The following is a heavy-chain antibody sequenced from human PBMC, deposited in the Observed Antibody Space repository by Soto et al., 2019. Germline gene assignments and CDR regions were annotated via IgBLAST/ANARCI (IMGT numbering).Heavy chain of an antibody. J-gene: IGHJ4*02. Sequence: SETMSLTCAVYGGSFSGYYWSWIRQPPGKGLEWIGEINHSGSTNYNPSLKSRVTISVDTSKNQFSLKLSSVTAADTAVYYCARGSHCSGGSCYLTWGQGTLVTVSS. V-gene: IGHV4-34*01. CDR2: INHSGST. CDR3: ARGSHCSGGSCYLT. D-gene: IGHD2-15*01. CDR1: GGSFSGYY.